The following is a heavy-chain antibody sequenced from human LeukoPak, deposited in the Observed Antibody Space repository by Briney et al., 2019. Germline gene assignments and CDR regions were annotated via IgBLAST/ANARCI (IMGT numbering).Heavy chain of an antibody. CDR1: GFTFSTHV. V-gene: IGHV3-23*01. D-gene: IGHD1-1*01. J-gene: IGHJ4*02. CDR3: AKGNWRYFDY. Sequence: GGSLRPSCAASGFTFSTHVMSWVRQAPRKGLEWVSAISGSGGSTYYADSVKGRFTISRDNSKNTLYLQMNSLGADDTAVYYCAKGNWRYFDYWGQGTLVTVSS. CDR2: ISGSGGST.